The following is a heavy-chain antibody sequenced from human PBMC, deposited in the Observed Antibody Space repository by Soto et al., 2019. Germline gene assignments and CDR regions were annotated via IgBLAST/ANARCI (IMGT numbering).Heavy chain of an antibody. Sequence: QITLKEAGPTLVKPTQPLTLTCTFSGFSLTTGGVAVGWIRQPPGKALGWLALIYWEDDKRYSPSLKSRLSTTKSTARNQVVLTMANMDPVDTATYYCAHRACSGAAWYSRWYFGLWGRGTLVTVSS. V-gene: IGHV2-5*02. CDR3: AHRACSGAAWYSRWYFGL. CDR1: GFSLTTGGVA. D-gene: IGHD2-15*01. CDR2: IYWEDDK. J-gene: IGHJ2*01.